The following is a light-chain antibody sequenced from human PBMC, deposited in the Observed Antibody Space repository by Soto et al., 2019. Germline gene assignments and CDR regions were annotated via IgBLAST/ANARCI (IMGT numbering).Light chain of an antibody. V-gene: IGKV1-5*03. CDR2: KAS. CDR1: QSISSW. J-gene: IGKJ1*01. Sequence: DIQMTQSPSTLSASVGDRVTITCRASQSISSWLAWYQQKPGKATKLLIYKASILESGFPSRFSGSGSGTAFVFSCSSLQPDDFETYYCQQYTRSWTVGQVTKVEIK. CDR3: QQYTRSWT.